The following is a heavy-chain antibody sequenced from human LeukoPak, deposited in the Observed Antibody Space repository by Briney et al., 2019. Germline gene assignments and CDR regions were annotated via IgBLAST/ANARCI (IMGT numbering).Heavy chain of an antibody. CDR1: GGTFSSYA. D-gene: IGHD3-16*01. Sequence: SVKVSCKASGGTFSSYAISWVRQAPGQGLEWMGGIIPIFGTAISAQKFQGRVTITADESTSTAYMGLSSLRSEDTAVYYCAREGGEHYWGQGTLVTVSS. J-gene: IGHJ4*02. CDR3: AREGGEHY. CDR2: IIPIFGTA. V-gene: IGHV1-69*01.